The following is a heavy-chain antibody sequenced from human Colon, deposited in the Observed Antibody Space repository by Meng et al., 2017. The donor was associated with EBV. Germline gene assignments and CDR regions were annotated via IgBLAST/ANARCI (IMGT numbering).Heavy chain of an antibody. CDR2: IYNGRTT. CDR3: ARGPYCGGDCYWFDP. Sequence: SPSMSPACPVLGDSRSSLDSVWSWIRQQPGKGREWIGYIYNGRTTYNTSLKSRVTISVDHPKNQFSLRLTSVTAADTAVYYCARGPYCGGDCYWFDPWGQGTLVTVSS. D-gene: IGHD2-21*02. J-gene: IGHJ5*02. CDR1: GDSRSSLDSV. V-gene: IGHV4-30-2*01.